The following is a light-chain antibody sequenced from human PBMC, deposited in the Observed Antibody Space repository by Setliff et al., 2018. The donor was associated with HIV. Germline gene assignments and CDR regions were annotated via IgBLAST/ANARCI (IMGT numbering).Light chain of an antibody. CDR3: CSYTNSATYV. J-gene: IGLJ1*01. CDR1: SSDVGSYDY. Sequence: QSALIQPPSVPGSPGQSVTISCTGTSSDVGSYDYVSWYQHHPGTVPRPMIYNVNSRPSGVPHRFSGSKSGNTASMTISGLQAEDEADYQCCSYTNSATYVFGTGTKGTVL. CDR2: NVN. V-gene: IGLV2-11*01.